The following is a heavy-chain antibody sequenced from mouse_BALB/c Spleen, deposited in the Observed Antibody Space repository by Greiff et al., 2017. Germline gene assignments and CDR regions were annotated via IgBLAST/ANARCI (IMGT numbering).Heavy chain of an antibody. CDR2: ISSGGST. CDR3: ARLGDYDGALDY. J-gene: IGHJ2*01. D-gene: IGHD2-4*01. Sequence: EVQVVESGGGLVKPGGSLKLSCAASGFTFSSYAMSWVRQTPEKRLEWVASISSGGSTYYPDSVKGRFTISRDNARNILYLQMSSLRSEDTAMYYCARLGDYDGALDYWGQGTTLTVSS. V-gene: IGHV5-6-5*01. CDR1: GFTFSSYA.